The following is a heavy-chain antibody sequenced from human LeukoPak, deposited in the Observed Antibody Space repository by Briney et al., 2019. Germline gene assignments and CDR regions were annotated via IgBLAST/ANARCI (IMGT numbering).Heavy chain of an antibody. D-gene: IGHD3-22*01. Sequence: GGSLRLSCAAPGFTVSSNYMSWVRQAPGKGLEWVSVIYSGGSTYYADSVKGRFTISRDNSKNTLYLQMNSLRAEDTAVYYCARHYYDSSGYPNGDRWFDPWGQGTLVTVSS. J-gene: IGHJ5*02. CDR3: ARHYYDSSGYPNGDRWFDP. V-gene: IGHV3-66*02. CDR2: IYSGGST. CDR1: GFTVSSNY.